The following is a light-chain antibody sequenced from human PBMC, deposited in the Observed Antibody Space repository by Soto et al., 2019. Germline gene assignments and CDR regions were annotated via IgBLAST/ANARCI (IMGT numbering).Light chain of an antibody. CDR2: RNN. CDR1: TSNIGGNS. Sequence: QSVVTQLPSASGTPGQRVTISCSGGTSNIGGNSVYWYQQLPGTAPKLLIYRNNQRPSGVPDRFSGSKSGTSASLAISGLRSADEADYYCAVWDDSLSVVIFGGGTKLTVL. V-gene: IGLV1-47*01. CDR3: AVWDDSLSVVI. J-gene: IGLJ2*01.